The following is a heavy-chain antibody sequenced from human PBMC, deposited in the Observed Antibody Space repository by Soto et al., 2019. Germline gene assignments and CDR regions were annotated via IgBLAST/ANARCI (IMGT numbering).Heavy chain of an antibody. J-gene: IGHJ6*03. V-gene: IGHV4-59*01. D-gene: IGHD1-26*01. Sequence: SETLSLTCTVSGGSISSYYWSWIRQPPGKGLEWIGYIYYSGSTNYNPSLKSRVTISVDTSKNQFSLKLSSVTAADTAVYYCARLVVGATKDYYYYYMDVWGKGTTVTVSS. CDR1: GGSISSYY. CDR2: IYYSGST. CDR3: ARLVVGATKDYYYYYMDV.